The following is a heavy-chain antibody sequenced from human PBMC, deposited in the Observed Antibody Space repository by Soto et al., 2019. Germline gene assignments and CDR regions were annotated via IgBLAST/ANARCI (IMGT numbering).Heavy chain of an antibody. J-gene: IGHJ3*02. CDR1: GFICSSYD. CDR2: ILVGGST. CDR3: AKATATGGGAFEI. V-gene: IGHV3-23*01. D-gene: IGHD2-8*02. Sequence: PGGSLRLSCAVSGFICSSYDMSWVRQAPGKGLEWVSTILVGGSTHYEDSVKGRFTISRDTSKNTVYLQMNSLTAGDTVVYYCAKATATGGGAFEIYGRGTLVTVSS.